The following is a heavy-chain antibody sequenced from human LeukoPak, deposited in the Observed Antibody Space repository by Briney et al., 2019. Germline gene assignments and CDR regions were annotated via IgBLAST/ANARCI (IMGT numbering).Heavy chain of an antibody. D-gene: IGHD6-13*01. CDR1: GFTFSSYG. V-gene: IGHV3-33*06. CDR3: AKDLEAGLQH. J-gene: IGHJ1*01. Sequence: PGGSLRLSXAASGFTFSSYGMHWVRQAPGKGMEWVAVIWYDGSNKYYADSVKGRFTISRDNSKNTLYLQMNSLRAEDTAVYYCAKDLEAGLQHWGQGTLVTVSS. CDR2: IWYDGSNK.